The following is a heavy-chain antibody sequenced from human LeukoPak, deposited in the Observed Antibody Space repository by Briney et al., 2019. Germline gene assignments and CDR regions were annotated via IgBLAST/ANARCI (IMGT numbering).Heavy chain of an antibody. Sequence: GESLKISFKGSGYRFTSYWIGWVRPVPGKGLEWMGIIYPGDSDTRYSPSFQGQVTISADKSISTAYLQWSSLKASDTAMYYCARASSTHYFDYWGQGTLVTVSS. D-gene: IGHD2-2*01. CDR2: IYPGDSDT. J-gene: IGHJ4*02. V-gene: IGHV5-51*01. CDR3: ARASSTHYFDY. CDR1: GYRFTSYW.